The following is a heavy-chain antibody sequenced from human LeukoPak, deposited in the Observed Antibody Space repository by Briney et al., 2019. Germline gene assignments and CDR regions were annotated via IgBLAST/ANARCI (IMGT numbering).Heavy chain of an antibody. J-gene: IGHJ4*02. Sequence: PGGSLRLSCAASGFTFSSYGMHWVRQAPGKGLEWVAVISYDGSNKYYADSVKGRFTISRDNSKNTLYLQMNSLRAEDTAVYYCAKSSGGLGDYWGQGTLVTVSS. CDR2: ISYDGSNK. CDR3: AKSSGGLGDY. D-gene: IGHD2-15*01. CDR1: GFTFSSYG. V-gene: IGHV3-30*18.